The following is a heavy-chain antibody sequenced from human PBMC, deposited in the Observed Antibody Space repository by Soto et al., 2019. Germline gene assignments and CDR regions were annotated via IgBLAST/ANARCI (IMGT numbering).Heavy chain of an antibody. CDR1: GFTFSTYG. Sequence: QVQLVESGGGVVQPGRSLRLSCAASGFTFSTYGMHWVRQAPGKGLEWVAVIGYDGSSKYYADSGKGRFTISRDNSKNTLYLQMNSLRVEDTAVYYCARDGGWVQLYNWFDPWGQGTLVTVSS. CDR2: IGYDGSSK. J-gene: IGHJ5*02. D-gene: IGHD1-1*01. CDR3: ARDGGWVQLYNWFDP. V-gene: IGHV3-33*01.